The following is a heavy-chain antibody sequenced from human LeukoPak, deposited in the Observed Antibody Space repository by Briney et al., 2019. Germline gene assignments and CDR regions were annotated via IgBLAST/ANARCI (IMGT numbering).Heavy chain of an antibody. Sequence: LETLSLTCTVSGRSIGSSRCYWGRHRQPPGKELEWIVTNSYSASTYYNPSLKRRVPISLDRSQNQLSLKVTPLSAAVTAVYYCAWGRRHLWFDDDWGEGTLVIVSS. V-gene: IGHV4-39*07. CDR1: GRSIGSSRCY. D-gene: IGHD5-18*01. J-gene: IGHJ4*02. CDR3: AWGRRHLWFDDD. CDR2: NSYSAST.